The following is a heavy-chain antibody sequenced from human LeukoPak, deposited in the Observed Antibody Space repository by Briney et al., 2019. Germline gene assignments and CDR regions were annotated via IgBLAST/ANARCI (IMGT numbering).Heavy chain of an antibody. J-gene: IGHJ4*02. V-gene: IGHV3-49*04. D-gene: IGHD3-22*01. CDR1: GFTFGDYA. Sequence: GGSLRLSCTASGFTFGDYAMSWVRQAPGKGLEWVGFIRSKAYGGTTEYAASVKGRFTISRDDSKSIAHLQMNSLKTEDTAVYYCTRVFEYYYDSSGPGYYFDYWGQGTLVTVSS. CDR3: TRVFEYYYDSSGPGYYFDY. CDR2: IRSKAYGGTT.